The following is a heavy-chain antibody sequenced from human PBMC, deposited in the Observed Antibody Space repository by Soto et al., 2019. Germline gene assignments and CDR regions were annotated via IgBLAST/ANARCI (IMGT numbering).Heavy chain of an antibody. CDR3: VRDGTKTLRDWFDP. CDR1: GASISGFY. V-gene: IGHV4-4*07. CDR2: IYATGTT. D-gene: IGHD1-1*01. Sequence: SETLSLTCTVSGASISGFYWSWFRESAGKGLEWIGRIYATGTTDYNPSLKSRVMMSVDTSKKQFSLKLRSVTAADTAVYYCVRDGTKTLRDWFDPWGQGISVT. J-gene: IGHJ5*02.